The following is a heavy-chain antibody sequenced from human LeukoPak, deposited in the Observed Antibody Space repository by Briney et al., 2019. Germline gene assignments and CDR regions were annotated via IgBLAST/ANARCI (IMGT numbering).Heavy chain of an antibody. CDR3: ARGPPLDV. CDR1: GGSSSGYY. Sequence: SETLSLTCAVYGGSSSGYYWSWIRQPPGKGLEWIGEINHSGSTNYNPSLKSRVTISVDTSKNQFSLKLSSVTAADTAVYYCARGPPLDVWGKGTTVTVSS. V-gene: IGHV4-34*01. CDR2: INHSGST. J-gene: IGHJ6*04.